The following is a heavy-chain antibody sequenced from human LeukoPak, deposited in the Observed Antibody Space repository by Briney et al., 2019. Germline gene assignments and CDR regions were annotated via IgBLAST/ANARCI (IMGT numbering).Heavy chain of an antibody. D-gene: IGHD1-26*01. CDR1: GYTLTELS. CDR2: INPNSGGT. V-gene: IGHV1-2*02. J-gene: IGHJ3*02. Sequence: ASVKVSCKVSGYTLTELSMHWVRQAPGQGLEWMGWINPNSGGTNYAQKFQGRVTMTRDTSISTAYMELSRLRSDDTAVYYCARGRRELIDAFDIWGQGTMVTVSS. CDR3: ARGRRELIDAFDI.